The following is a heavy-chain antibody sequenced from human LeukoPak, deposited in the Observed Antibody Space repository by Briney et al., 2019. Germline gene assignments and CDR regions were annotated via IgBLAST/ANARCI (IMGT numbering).Heavy chain of an antibody. CDR3: ARDTGCAGGTCFSFYDY. D-gene: IGHD2-15*01. Sequence: GGSLRLSCAASGFTFSTYWMTWVRQAPGKGLGWVANIKEDGSQKYYVDSVKGRFTISRDNAKNSLYLQMDSLRAEDTAVYYCARDTGCAGGTCFSFYDYWGQGTLVTVSS. CDR1: GFTFSTYW. J-gene: IGHJ4*02. CDR2: IKEDGSQK. V-gene: IGHV3-7*01.